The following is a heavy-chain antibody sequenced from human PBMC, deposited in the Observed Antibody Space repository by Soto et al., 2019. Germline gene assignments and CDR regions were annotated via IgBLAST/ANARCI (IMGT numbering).Heavy chain of an antibody. J-gene: IGHJ5*02. CDR2: VSRAGTYT. CDR1: GFTFSSYA. D-gene: IGHD3-16*01. CDR3: VKYTVTEDLGES. V-gene: IGHV3-23*01. Sequence: EVQLLESGGDVVRPGGSLRLSCAASGFTFSSYAMGWVRQAPGKGLEWVAGVSRAGTYTFYADSVRGRFSNSRDNSRDKVDLYMNALRGDDTAVYFCVKYTVTEDLGESWGQGTLVSVSS.